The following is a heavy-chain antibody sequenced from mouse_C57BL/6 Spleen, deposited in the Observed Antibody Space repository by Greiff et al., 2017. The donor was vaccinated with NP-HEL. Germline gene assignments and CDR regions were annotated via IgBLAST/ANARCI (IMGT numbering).Heavy chain of an antibody. D-gene: IGHD4-1*01. J-gene: IGHJ4*01. CDR3: ARRLGREGYYAMDY. V-gene: IGHV1-64*01. CDR2: IHPNSGST. Sequence: QVQLQQPGAELVKPGASVKLSCKASGYTFTSYWMHWVKQRPGQGLEWIGMIHPNSGSTNYNEKFKSKATLTVDKSSSTAYMQLSSLTSEDSAVYYCARRLGREGYYAMDYWGQGTSVTVSS. CDR1: GYTFTSYW.